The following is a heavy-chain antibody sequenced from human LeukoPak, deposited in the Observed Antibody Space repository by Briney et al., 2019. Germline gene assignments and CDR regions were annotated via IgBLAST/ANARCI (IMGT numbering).Heavy chain of an antibody. V-gene: IGHV3-7*01. CDR2: IKQDGSKK. CDR1: EFTVSSNY. D-gene: IGHD3-22*01. Sequence: GGSLRFSCAASEFTVSSNYMSWVRKAPGKVLEWVANIKQDGSKKYYVDSVKGRFTFSRDNVKNSLLLQSNSLRAEDTAVYYCAREYYYDRSGYSLHFDYWGQGTLVTVSS. J-gene: IGHJ4*02. CDR3: AREYYYDRSGYSLHFDY.